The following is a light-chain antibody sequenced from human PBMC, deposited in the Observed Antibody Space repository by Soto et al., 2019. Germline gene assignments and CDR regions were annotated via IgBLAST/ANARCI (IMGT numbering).Light chain of an antibody. V-gene: IGKV3-11*01. CDR1: QSVSSL. J-gene: IGKJ1*01. CDR3: QQRSNWPPWT. Sequence: DIVLTQSPATLSLSPGERATLTCRASQSVSSLLAWYQQKPGQAPRLLIYGASIRATGIPARFSGSGSGTDFTLTISSLEPEDFAVYYCQQRSNWPPWTFGQGTKVDIK. CDR2: GAS.